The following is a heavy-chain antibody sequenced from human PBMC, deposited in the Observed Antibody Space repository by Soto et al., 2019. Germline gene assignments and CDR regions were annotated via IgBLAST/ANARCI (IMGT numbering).Heavy chain of an antibody. CDR1: GGSMSSYH. Sequence: PSETLSLTCTVSGGSMSSYHWSWIRQPPGKGLEWIGYIYYGGNTNYNPSLKSRVTISLDTSKNQFSLKLSSVTAADTAVYYCARDRYTTGWYYFDPWGQGTLVTVSS. D-gene: IGHD6-19*01. CDR2: IYYGGNT. V-gene: IGHV4-59*01. CDR3: ARDRYTTGWYYFDP. J-gene: IGHJ5*02.